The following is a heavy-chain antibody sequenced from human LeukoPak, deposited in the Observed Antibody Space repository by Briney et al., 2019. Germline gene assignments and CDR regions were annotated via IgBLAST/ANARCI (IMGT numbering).Heavy chain of an antibody. CDR3: ARAFKYSMSGYYFDY. Sequence: GGSLRLSCAASGFTFNSYWMSWVRQAPGKGLEWVSGINWNGGSTGYADSVKGRFTISRDNAKNSLYLQMSSLRAEDTALYYCARAFKYSMSGYYFDYWGQGTLVTVSS. D-gene: IGHD2-21*01. CDR2: INWNGGST. J-gene: IGHJ4*02. CDR1: GFTFNSYW. V-gene: IGHV3-20*04.